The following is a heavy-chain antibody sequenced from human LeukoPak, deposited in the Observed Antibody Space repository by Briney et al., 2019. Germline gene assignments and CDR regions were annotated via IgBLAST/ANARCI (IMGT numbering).Heavy chain of an antibody. J-gene: IGHJ3*02. CDR2: ISAYNGDT. CDR3: ARDQREAHYYDSSGYVNDAFDI. CDR1: GYTFTSYG. D-gene: IGHD3-22*01. Sequence: ASVKVSCKASGYTFTSYGISWVRQAPGQGLEWMGWISAYNGDTNYAQKFQGRVTMTTDTSTSTAYMELRSLRSDDTAVYYCARDQREAHYYDSSGYVNDAFDIWGQGTMVTVSS. V-gene: IGHV1-18*01.